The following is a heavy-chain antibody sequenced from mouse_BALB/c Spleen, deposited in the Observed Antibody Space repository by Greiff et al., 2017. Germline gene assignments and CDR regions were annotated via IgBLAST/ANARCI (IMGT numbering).Heavy chain of an antibody. CDR1: GFTFSSFG. V-gene: IGHV5-17*02. J-gene: IGHJ4*01. D-gene: IGHD2-10*01. CDR2: ISSGNSTI. CDR3: ARWGLLWRAMDY. Sequence: EVQGVESGGGLVQPGGSRKLSCAASGFTFSSFGMHWVRQAPEKGLEWVAYISSGNSTIYYADTVKGRFTISRDNPKNTLFLQMTSLRSEDTAMYYCARWGLLWRAMDYWGQGTSVTVSS.